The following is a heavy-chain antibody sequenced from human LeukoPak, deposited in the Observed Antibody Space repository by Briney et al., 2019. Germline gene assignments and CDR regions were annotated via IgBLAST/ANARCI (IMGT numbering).Heavy chain of an antibody. Sequence: ASVKVSCKASGYTFTSYYMHWVRQAPGQGLEWMGIINPSGGSTSYAQKFQGRVTMIRDTSTSTVYMELSSLRSEDTAVYYCARGGLMTTVTTGLVDYWGQGTLVTVSS. CDR2: INPSGGST. D-gene: IGHD4-17*01. J-gene: IGHJ4*02. CDR1: GYTFTSYY. CDR3: ARGGLMTTVTTGLVDY. V-gene: IGHV1-46*01.